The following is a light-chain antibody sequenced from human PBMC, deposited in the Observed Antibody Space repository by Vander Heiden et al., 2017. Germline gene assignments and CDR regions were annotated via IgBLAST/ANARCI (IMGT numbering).Light chain of an antibody. CDR2: DAS. CDR1: QSVNSY. Sequence: EIVMTQSPVTLSVSPGERATLSCTASQSVNSYLAWYQQKPGQAPRLLIYDASTRATGIPARFRGSGSGTEFTLTISSLQAEDFAVYYCQQYNNWPRTFGQGTKVEIK. CDR3: QQYNNWPRT. V-gene: IGKV3-15*01. J-gene: IGKJ1*01.